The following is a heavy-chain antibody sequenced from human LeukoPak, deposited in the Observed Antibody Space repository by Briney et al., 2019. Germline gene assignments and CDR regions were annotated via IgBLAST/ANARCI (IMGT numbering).Heavy chain of an antibody. CDR2: IIPILGIA. Sequence: ASVKVSCKASGGTFSSYAISWVRQAPGQGLEWMGRIIPILGIANYAQKFQGRVTITADKSTSTAYMELSSLRSEDTAVYYCARESIAAAGTRDYWGQGTLVTVSS. CDR1: GGTFSSYA. D-gene: IGHD6-13*01. CDR3: ARESIAAAGTRDY. V-gene: IGHV1-69*04. J-gene: IGHJ4*02.